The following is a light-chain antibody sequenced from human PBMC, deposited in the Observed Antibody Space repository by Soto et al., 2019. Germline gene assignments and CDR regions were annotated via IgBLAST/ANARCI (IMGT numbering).Light chain of an antibody. V-gene: IGKV3-20*01. Sequence: IVLTQSPGTLSLSPGERATLSCRASQPITSRYLAWYQHQPGQAPRRLVYRTFARAPGIPDRFSGGGSGKDFTLTISRLEREEFAVYYCHQYDTSPPTCGQGTRLEIK. CDR2: RTF. CDR3: HQYDTSPPT. CDR1: QPITSRY. J-gene: IGKJ5*01.